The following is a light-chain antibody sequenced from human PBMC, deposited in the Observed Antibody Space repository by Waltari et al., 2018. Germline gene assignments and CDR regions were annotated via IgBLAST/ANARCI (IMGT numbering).Light chain of an antibody. J-gene: IGKJ2*01. CDR1: QSVTTN. CDR3: HQYNNWPPNT. Sequence: ETLMTQSPATLSVSPGERVTLSCRASQSVTTNLAWYQQKPGQAPRLLIYRASTRATGVPARFSGGGSGTEFTLTINALLSEDFAVYYCHQYNNWPPNTFGQGTLLEIK. CDR2: RAS. V-gene: IGKV3-15*01.